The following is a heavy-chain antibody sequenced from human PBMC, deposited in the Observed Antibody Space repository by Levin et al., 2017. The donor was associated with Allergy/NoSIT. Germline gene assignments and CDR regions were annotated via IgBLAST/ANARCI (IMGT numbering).Heavy chain of an antibody. V-gene: IGHV1-18*01. CDR1: GYTISSYD. J-gene: IGHJ4*02. Sequence: ASVKVSCKASGYTISSYDISWVRQAPGQGLEWMGWISAKNGNTNYAQKLRGRVTMTTDTSTSTAYMELRSLRSDDTAVYYCEREGWSADGSGYYRDRWDFDYWGQGTLVTVSS. D-gene: IGHD3-22*01. CDR2: ISAKNGNT. CDR3: EREGWSADGSGYYRDRWDFDY.